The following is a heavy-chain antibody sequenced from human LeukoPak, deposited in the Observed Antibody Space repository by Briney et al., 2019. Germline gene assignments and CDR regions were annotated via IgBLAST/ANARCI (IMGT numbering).Heavy chain of an antibody. J-gene: IGHJ4*02. D-gene: IGHD3-16*01. CDR1: GLTFSSYV. CDR3: AKFEFGF. CDR2: ISGSGGST. Sequence: GGSLRLSCAVSGLTFSSYVMSWVRQAPGKGLEWVSAISGSGGSTYYADSVKGRFTISRDNSKNTLYLQMNSLRDKDTAVYYCAKFEFGFWGQGTLVTVSS. V-gene: IGHV3-23*01.